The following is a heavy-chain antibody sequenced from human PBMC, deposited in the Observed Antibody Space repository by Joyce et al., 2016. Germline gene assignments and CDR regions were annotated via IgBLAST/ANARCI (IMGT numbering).Heavy chain of an antibody. D-gene: IGHD2-8*01. CDR2: LSSSSSYI. V-gene: IGHV3-21*01. Sequence: EVQLVESGGGLVKPGGSLRLSCAASGFTFGSYSMSWVRQAPGKGLEWVSSLSSSSSYIKYTDAVKGRFTISRDNAKNSLYLQMNSLRVEDTAVDYCARSSYTNGIFDYWGQGTLVTVSS. CDR3: ARSSYTNGIFDY. CDR1: GFTFGSYS. J-gene: IGHJ4*02.